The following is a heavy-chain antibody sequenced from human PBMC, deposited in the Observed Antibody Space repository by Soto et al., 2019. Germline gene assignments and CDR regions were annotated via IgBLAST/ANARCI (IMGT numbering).Heavy chain of an antibody. J-gene: IGHJ4*02. Sequence: GGALRLSCTVSGFAFNNYGINWVRQAPGQGLEWVSSISKSDYTYYSDSVKGRFTISRDNAKNSVSLQMNTLRVEDTAVYYCAREDSIIIPAVSDFWGQGTLVTVSS. V-gene: IGHV3-21*01. CDR3: AREDSIIIPAVSDF. CDR2: ISKSDYT. D-gene: IGHD2-2*01. CDR1: GFAFNNYG.